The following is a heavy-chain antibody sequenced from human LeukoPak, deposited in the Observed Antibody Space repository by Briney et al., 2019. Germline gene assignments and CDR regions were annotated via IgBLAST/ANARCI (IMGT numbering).Heavy chain of an antibody. V-gene: IGHV4-61*02. D-gene: IGHD3-10*01. CDR1: GGSLSSGSYF. Sequence: SETLSLTCTVSGGSLSSGSYFWSWIRQPAGKGLEWIGRFYPSGTTNYNPSLKSRVTISVDTSKNQFSLKLSSVTAADTAVYYCARASGVRGVITPRRPFDYWGQGTLVTVSS. J-gene: IGHJ4*02. CDR3: ARASGVRGVITPRRPFDY. CDR2: FYPSGTT.